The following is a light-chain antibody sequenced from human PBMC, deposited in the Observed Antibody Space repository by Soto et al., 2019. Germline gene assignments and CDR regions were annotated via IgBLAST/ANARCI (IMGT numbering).Light chain of an antibody. CDR3: QQYYSSPQT. CDR2: WAS. Sequence: DIVMTQSPDSLAVSLGERATINCKSSQSVLYSSNNKNYLAWYQQKPGQPPKLLIYWASTRESGVPVRFSGSGSGTDFTLTISSLQAEDVAVYYCQQYYSSPQTFGQGTKLEIK. V-gene: IGKV4-1*01. CDR1: QSVLYSSNNKNY. J-gene: IGKJ2*01.